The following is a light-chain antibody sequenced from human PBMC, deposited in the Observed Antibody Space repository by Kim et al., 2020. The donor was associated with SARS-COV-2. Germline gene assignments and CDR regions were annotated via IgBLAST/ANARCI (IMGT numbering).Light chain of an antibody. CDR1: QSVSRSY. V-gene: IGKV3-20*01. CDR2: GAS. CDR3: QQYSYSPWT. Sequence: EIVLTQSPGTLSLSPGERATLSCRASQSVSRSYLAWYQQKPGQAPRLLIYGASSRATGIPDRFSGSGSGTDFTLTISRLEPEDFAVYYCQQYSYSPWTFGQGTKVEIK. J-gene: IGKJ1*01.